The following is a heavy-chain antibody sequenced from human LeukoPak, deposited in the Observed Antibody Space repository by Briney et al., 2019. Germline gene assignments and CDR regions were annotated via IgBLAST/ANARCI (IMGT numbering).Heavy chain of an antibody. Sequence: GGSLRLSCAASGFTFSTYAMTWVRQAPGKGLEWVSAIGGNTGSTNYADSVKGRFTISRDNSKNTLYLQMNSLRAEDTAVYHCAKESLSYDYVWGSYRYTSNFDYWGQGTLVTVSS. CDR3: AKESLSYDYVWGSYRYTSNFDY. D-gene: IGHD3-16*02. CDR2: IGGNTGST. J-gene: IGHJ4*02. CDR1: GFTFSTYA. V-gene: IGHV3-23*01.